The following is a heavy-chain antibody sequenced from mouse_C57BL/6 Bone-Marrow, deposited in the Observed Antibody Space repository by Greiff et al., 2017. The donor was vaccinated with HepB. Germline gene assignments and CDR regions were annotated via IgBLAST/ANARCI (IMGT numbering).Heavy chain of an antibody. J-gene: IGHJ3*01. V-gene: IGHV2-5*01. Sequence: VKLQESGPGLVQPSQSLSITCTVSGFSFTSYGVHWVRQSPGKGLEWLGVIWRGGSTDYNAAFMSRLSITKDNSKSQVFFKMNSLQADDTAIYYCAISPYYYGSSPFAYWGQGTLVTVSA. CDR3: AISPYYYGSSPFAY. CDR1: GFSFTSYG. CDR2: IWRGGST. D-gene: IGHD1-1*01.